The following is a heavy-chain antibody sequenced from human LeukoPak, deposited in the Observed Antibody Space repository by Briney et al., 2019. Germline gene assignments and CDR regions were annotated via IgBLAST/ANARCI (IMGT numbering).Heavy chain of an antibody. CDR1: GFTFSNYW. D-gene: IGHD3-10*01. Sequence: GGSLRLSCGASGFTFSNYWMHWVRQAPGKGLVWVSHINSVGRSATYADSVKGRFTISRDNAKNTLYLQMNILRTEDTAVYYCAKEGTPQVSTWYDLWGQGTQVIVSS. CDR2: INSVGRSA. V-gene: IGHV3-74*01. CDR3: AKEGTPQVSTWYDL. J-gene: IGHJ5*02.